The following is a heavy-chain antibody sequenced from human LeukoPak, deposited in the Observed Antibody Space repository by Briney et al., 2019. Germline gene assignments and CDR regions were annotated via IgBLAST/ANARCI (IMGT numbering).Heavy chain of an antibody. CDR3: ARNGGGYAFGY. CDR2: MYTDGDT. CDR1: GASISGYW. D-gene: IGHD5-12*01. J-gene: IGHJ4*02. V-gene: IGHV4-4*07. Sequence: SETLSLTCDVSGASISGYWWSWIRQPAGKGLEWIGRMYTDGDTNYNPALKSRVTVSVDTSKNQFSLKLSSVTAADTAVYYCARNGGGYAFGYWGQGTLVTVSP.